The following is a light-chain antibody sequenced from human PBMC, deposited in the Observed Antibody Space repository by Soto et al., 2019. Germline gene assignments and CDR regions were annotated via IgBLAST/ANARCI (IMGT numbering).Light chain of an antibody. Sequence: EIVLTQSPGTLSLSPGEGATLSCRASQSVSSNFLAWYQQKPGQAPRLLIYGASSRASAIPDRFSGSGSGTDFTLTISGLDPEDFAVYYYHQYGSSPYTFGQGTKLEIK. CDR3: HQYGSSPYT. CDR2: GAS. J-gene: IGKJ2*01. CDR1: QSVSSNF. V-gene: IGKV3-20*01.